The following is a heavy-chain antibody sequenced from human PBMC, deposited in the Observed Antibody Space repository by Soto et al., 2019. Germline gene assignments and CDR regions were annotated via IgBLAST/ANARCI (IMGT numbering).Heavy chain of an antibody. CDR2: ISGSGDGT. D-gene: IGHD3-10*01. V-gene: IGHV3-23*01. CDR1: GFTFSSYC. J-gene: IGHJ6*02. Sequence: EVQLLESGGGLVQPGGSLGLSCAASGFTFSSYCLSWVRQAPGKGLEWVSAISGSGDGTYYADSVKGRFTISRDNSKNTLYLQMNSLRAEDTAVYYCATYLRGIYYTGLDVWGQGTTVTVSS. CDR3: ATYLRGIYYTGLDV.